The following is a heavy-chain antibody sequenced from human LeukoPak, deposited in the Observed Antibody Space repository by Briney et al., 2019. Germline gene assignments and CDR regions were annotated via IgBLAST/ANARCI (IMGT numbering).Heavy chain of an antibody. D-gene: IGHD5-24*01. CDR1: GGSISSYY. J-gene: IGHJ3*02. V-gene: IGHV4-59*08. CDR3: ARHWSSGMATPRDAFDI. CDR2: IYYSGST. Sequence: PSETLSLTSTVSGGSISSYYWSWIRQPPGKGLEWIGYIYYSGSTNYNPSPKSRVTISVDTSKNQFSLKLSSVTAADTAVYYCARHWSSGMATPRDAFDIWGQGTMVTVSS.